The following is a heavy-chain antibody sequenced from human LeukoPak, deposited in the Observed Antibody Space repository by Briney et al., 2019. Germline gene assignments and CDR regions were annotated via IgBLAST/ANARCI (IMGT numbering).Heavy chain of an antibody. J-gene: IGHJ6*02. CDR2: FSNSGSNI. Sequence: PGGSLRLSCAASGFTFSDWFLTWIRQVPGKGLEWVSHFSNSGSNIYYADSVKGRFIISRDNAKNSLYLQMNSLRAEDTAVYFCARGHYGLDVWGQGTTVTVSS. CDR3: ARGHYGLDV. V-gene: IGHV3-11*01. CDR1: GFTFSDWF.